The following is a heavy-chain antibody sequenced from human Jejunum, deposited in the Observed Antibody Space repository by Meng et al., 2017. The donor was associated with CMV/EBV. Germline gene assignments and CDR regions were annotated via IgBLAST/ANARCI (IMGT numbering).Heavy chain of an antibody. Sequence: QVHPLSDGAEGKNAGASVKISCKTSGYTFTDHNIGWVRQAPGQGIEWVGWISLGNGQTVYGHKLQGRVTVTTDTSTSTAYMELRSLRSDDTAMYYCARDVWGFDYWGQGTLVTVSS. J-gene: IGHJ4*02. CDR1: GYTFTDHN. V-gene: IGHV1-18*04. D-gene: IGHD7-27*01. CDR2: ISLGNGQT. CDR3: ARDVWGFDY.